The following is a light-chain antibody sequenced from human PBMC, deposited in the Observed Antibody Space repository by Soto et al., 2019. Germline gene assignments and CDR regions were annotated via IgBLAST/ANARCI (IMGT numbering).Light chain of an antibody. CDR1: SSDIGSDKL. V-gene: IGLV2-23*01. Sequence: QSALTQPASVSGSPGQSITISCTGTSSDIGSDKLVSWYQQHPGRAPKFIIYEAFKRPSGVSNRFSGSRSGNTASLTISGLRGEDEADYYCCSYAGSTTWVFGGGTKLTVL. CDR3: CSYAGSTTWV. J-gene: IGLJ3*02. CDR2: EAF.